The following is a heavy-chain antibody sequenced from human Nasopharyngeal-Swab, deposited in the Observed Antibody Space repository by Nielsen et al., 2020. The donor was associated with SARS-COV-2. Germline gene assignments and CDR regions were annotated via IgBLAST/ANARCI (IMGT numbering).Heavy chain of an antibody. D-gene: IGHD4-17*01. CDR1: GFTFGDYA. CDR3: TRGGYGDYGLYYFDY. Sequence: GESLKISCTASGFTFGDYAMSWVRQAPGKGLEWVGFIRSKAYGGTTEYAASVKGRFTISRDDSKSIAYLQINSLKTEDTAVYYCTRGGYGDYGLYYFDYWGQGTLVTVSS. J-gene: IGHJ4*02. CDR2: IRSKAYGGTT. V-gene: IGHV3-49*04.